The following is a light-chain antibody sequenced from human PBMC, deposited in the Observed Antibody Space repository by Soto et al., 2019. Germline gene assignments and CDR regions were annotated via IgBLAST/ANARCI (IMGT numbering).Light chain of an antibody. J-gene: IGKJ1*01. CDR1: QTITRW. CDR2: DAS. CDR3: QQYNSYSSWT. Sequence: DIQMTQSPSTLSASVGDRVTITCRASQTITRWMAWYRQKPGKAPKLLIYDASTLESGVPSRFSGSRSGTEFTLTISSLQPDDFATYYCQQYNSYSSWTFGQGTKVDIK. V-gene: IGKV1-5*01.